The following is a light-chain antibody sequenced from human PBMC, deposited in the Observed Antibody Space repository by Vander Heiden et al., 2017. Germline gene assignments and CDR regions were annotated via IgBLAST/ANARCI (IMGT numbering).Light chain of an antibody. CDR3: SAYTSSPTLV. CDR1: SSDVGGYNY. J-gene: IGLJ3*02. V-gene: IGLV2-14*03. Sequence: QSALPQPASVSGSPGQSITIPCTGTSSDVGGYNYVSWYQQRPGKAPELMIYDVSTRPSGVSNRFSGSTSGTTASLTISGLQAEDAADYYCSAYTSSPTLVFGGGTKLTVL. CDR2: DVS.